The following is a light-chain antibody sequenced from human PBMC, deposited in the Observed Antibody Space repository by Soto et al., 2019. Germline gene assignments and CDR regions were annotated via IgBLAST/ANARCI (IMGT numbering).Light chain of an antibody. J-gene: IGKJ1*01. CDR3: QQAYTFPRT. CDR1: QDTRNW. Sequence: DIQMTQSPSSVSASVGDRVTITCRASQDTRNWLAWYQQKPGKAPKVLIYAASRLESGVPSRFSGRGFVTDFNFTISGLQPEDFAVYYCQQAYTFPRTFGQGTKVEVK. CDR2: AAS. V-gene: IGKV1-12*01.